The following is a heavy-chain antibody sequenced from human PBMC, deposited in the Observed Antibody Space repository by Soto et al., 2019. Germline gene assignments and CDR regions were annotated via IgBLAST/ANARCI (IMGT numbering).Heavy chain of an antibody. CDR1: GFTLSGYA. CDR2: ISSNGVGT. Sequence: EVQLADSGGGLAQPGGSLRLSCAASGFTLSGYAMDWVRQAPGKGLEYVSGISSNGVGTYYANSVQGKFTISRDNSKNPVYLQMGSLRPEDIAVYYCARRARADVYYRDVWGKGTTFTVSS. J-gene: IGHJ6*03. CDR3: ARRARADVYYRDV. D-gene: IGHD6-6*01. V-gene: IGHV3-64*01.